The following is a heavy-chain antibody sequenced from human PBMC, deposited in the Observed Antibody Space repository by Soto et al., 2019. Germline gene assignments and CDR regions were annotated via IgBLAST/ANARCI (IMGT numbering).Heavy chain of an antibody. Sequence: PSETLSLTCAVSGGSISSGGYSWSWIRQPPGKGLEWIGYIYHSGSTYYNPSLKSRATISVDRSKNQFSLKLSSVTAADTAVYYCARARRRWFDPWGQGTLVTVSS. CDR2: IYHSGST. V-gene: IGHV4-30-2*01. J-gene: IGHJ5*02. CDR1: GGSISSGGYS. CDR3: ARARRRWFDP.